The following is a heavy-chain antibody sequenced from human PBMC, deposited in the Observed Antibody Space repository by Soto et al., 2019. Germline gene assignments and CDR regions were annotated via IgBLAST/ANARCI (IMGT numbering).Heavy chain of an antibody. D-gene: IGHD2-8*01. J-gene: IGHJ6*02. CDR3: AKNGQPPYYYYGLDV. CDR2: ISGYNGDA. Sequence: QGQLVQSGAEVKMPGASVKVCCKASGYTFTRYGISWVRQAPGQGLEWMGWISGYNGDANYAQSFQGRVSMTIDTSTTTAYMELRTLTPDDTAVYYCAKNGQPPYYYYGLDVWGQGTTVTVSS. CDR1: GYTFTRYG. V-gene: IGHV1-18*01.